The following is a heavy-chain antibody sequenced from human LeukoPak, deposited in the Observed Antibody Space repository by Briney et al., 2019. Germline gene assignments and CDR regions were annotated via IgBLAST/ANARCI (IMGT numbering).Heavy chain of an antibody. CDR2: IYSGGST. CDR1: GFTVSSNY. CDR3: ARGLLRYYYDSSGPDAFDI. D-gene: IGHD3-22*01. J-gene: IGHJ3*02. V-gene: IGHV3-53*01. Sequence: GGSLRLSCAASGFTVSSNYMSWVRQAPGKGLEWVSVIYSGGSTYYADSVKGRFTISRDNSKNTLYLQMNSLRAEDTAVYYCARGLLRYYYDSSGPDAFDIWGQGTMVTVSS.